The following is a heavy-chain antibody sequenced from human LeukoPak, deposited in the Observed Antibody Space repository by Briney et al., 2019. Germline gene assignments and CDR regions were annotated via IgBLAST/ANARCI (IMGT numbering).Heavy chain of an antibody. CDR2: IYYSGST. D-gene: IGHD3-3*01. Sequence: PSETLSLTCTVSGGSFSSSSYYWGWIRQPPGKGLEWIGSIYYSGSTYYNPSLKSRVTISVDTSKNQFSLKLSSVTAADTAVYYCARDPGKYYDFWSGYYFNWFDPWGQGTLVTVSS. V-gene: IGHV4-39*07. CDR3: ARDPGKYYDFWSGYYFNWFDP. CDR1: GGSFSSSSYY. J-gene: IGHJ5*02.